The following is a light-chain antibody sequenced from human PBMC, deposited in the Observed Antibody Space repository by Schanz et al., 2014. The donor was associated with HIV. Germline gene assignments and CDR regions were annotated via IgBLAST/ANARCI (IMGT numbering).Light chain of an antibody. CDR2: EVS. V-gene: IGLV2-14*02. Sequence: QSALTQPASVSGSPGQSITISCTGTSSDAGSYNLVSWYQQHPGKAPKLMIYEVSKRPSGVSNRFSGSKSGNTASLTISGLQAEDEADYYCCSYTTSSTLVFGGGTKVTVL. CDR3: CSYTTSSTLV. CDR1: SSDAGSYNL. J-gene: IGLJ2*01.